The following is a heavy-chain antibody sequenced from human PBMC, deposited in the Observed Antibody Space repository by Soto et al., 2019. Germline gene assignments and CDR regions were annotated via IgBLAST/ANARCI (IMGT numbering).Heavy chain of an antibody. CDR1: GYSFTSYW. CDR3: ARPYSSGWYADAFDI. Sequence: GESLKISCKGSGYSFTSYWISWVRQMPGKGLEWMGRIDPSDSYTNYSPSFQGHVTISADKSISTAYLQWSSLKASDTAMYYCARPYSSGWYADAFDIWGQGTMVTVSS. D-gene: IGHD6-19*01. J-gene: IGHJ3*02. CDR2: IDPSDSYT. V-gene: IGHV5-10-1*01.